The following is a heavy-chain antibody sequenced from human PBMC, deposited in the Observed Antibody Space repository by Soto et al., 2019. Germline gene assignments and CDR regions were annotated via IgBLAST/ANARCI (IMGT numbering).Heavy chain of an antibody. Sequence: GGSLRLSCSASGFTFCSYWMHWVRPAPGKGLVWVSRINSDGSSTSYADSVKGRFTISRDNAKNTLYLQMNSLRAEDTAVYYCARDLPYDFWSGYSLYYYYYGMDVWGQGTTVTVSS. CDR1: GFTFCSYW. J-gene: IGHJ6*02. CDR2: INSDGSST. D-gene: IGHD3-3*01. V-gene: IGHV3-74*01. CDR3: ARDLPYDFWSGYSLYYYYYGMDV.